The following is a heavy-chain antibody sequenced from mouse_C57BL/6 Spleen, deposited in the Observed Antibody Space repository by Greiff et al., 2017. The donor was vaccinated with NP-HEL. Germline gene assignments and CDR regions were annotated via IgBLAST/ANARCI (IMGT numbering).Heavy chain of an antibody. J-gene: IGHJ4*01. V-gene: IGHV3-6*01. Sequence: EVKLMESGPGLVKPSQSLSLTCSVTGYSITSGYYWNWIRQFPGNKLEWMGYISYDGSNNYNPSLKNRISITRDTSKNQFFLMLNSVTTEDTATYYCASYDYDGGDYYAMDYWGQGTSVTVSS. D-gene: IGHD2-4*01. CDR3: ASYDYDGGDYYAMDY. CDR2: ISYDGSN. CDR1: GYSITSGYY.